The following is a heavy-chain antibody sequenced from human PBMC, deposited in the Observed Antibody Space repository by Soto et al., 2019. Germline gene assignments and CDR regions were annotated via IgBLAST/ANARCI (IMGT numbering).Heavy chain of an antibody. CDR2: NSGSGGGT. D-gene: IGHD3-3*02. CDR1: GFTFRTYA. Sequence: EVQLLQSGGGLVQPGGSLRLSCAASGFTFRTYAMSWVRQAQGKGLEWVSANSGSGGGTYYADSVKGRFTISRDNSKNTVYLQMSSLRAEDTAIYYCAKPSYIFGVVITGAFDYWGQGTLVTVSS. J-gene: IGHJ4*02. V-gene: IGHV3-23*01. CDR3: AKPSYIFGVVITGAFDY.